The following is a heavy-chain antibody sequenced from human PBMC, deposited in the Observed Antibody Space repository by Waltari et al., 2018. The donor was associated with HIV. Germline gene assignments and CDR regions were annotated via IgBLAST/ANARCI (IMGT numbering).Heavy chain of an antibody. CDR3: ASARETMGVDFDS. V-gene: IGHV1-69*08. Sequence: QVPLVQSGAEVKKPGSSVKVSCTASGGAFVSHNINWVRQAPGQGLEWMGRAIPMFGTANYAQKFQGRVTITADKSTSTAYMELNGLRFDDTAVYYCASARETMGVDFDSWGQGTLVTVS. CDR1: GGAFVSHN. J-gene: IGHJ5*01. CDR2: AIPMFGTA. D-gene: IGHD3-10*01.